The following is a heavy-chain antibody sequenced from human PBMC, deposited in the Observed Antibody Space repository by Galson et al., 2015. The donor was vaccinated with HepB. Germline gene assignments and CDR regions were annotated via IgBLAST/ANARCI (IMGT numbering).Heavy chain of an antibody. J-gene: IGHJ5*02. CDR1: GISFSPNGVG. CDR2: IYGDEDK. V-gene: IGHV2-5*02. CDR3: AHTPGDSSAYKNWFDT. Sequence: PALVKPTQTLTLTCTFSGISFSPNGVGVGWFRQPPGKALEWLAVIYGDEDKRYSSSLQTRLTISKDTSKDQEVLILADMNPVDTGTYYCAHTPGDSSAYKNWFDTWGQGTPVTVSS. D-gene: IGHD3-22*01.